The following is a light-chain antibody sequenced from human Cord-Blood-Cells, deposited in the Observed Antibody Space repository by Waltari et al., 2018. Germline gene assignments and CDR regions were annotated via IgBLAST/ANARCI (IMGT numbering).Light chain of an antibody. Sequence: DIQMTQSPSTLSASVGARVTITYRASQSISSLLACYQQKPGKAPNLLSYNASSLESGVPSRFSGIGSGTEFTLTISSLQPDDFATYYCQQYNSYLYSFGQGTKLEIK. CDR1: QSISSL. V-gene: IGKV1-5*03. CDR2: NAS. CDR3: QQYNSYLYS. J-gene: IGKJ2*03.